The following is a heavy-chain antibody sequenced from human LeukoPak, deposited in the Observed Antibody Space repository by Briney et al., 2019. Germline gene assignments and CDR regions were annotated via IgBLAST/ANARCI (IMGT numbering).Heavy chain of an antibody. J-gene: IGHJ4*02. V-gene: IGHV4-39*07. Sequence: SETLSLTCNVSGDTIISTTYCWVWIRQPPGKGLEWIGSIYSSGTTYYNASLKGRVTILVDTSKNQFSLNLDSVTAADTAVYYCVADPINFDYWGQGRLVTVSS. CDR1: GDTIISTTYC. CDR3: VADPINFDY. CDR2: IYSSGTT.